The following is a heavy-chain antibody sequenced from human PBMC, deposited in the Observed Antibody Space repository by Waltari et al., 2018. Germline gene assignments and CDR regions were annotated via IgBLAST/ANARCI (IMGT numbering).Heavy chain of an antibody. Sequence: EVLLVESGGGLVQPGGSLRLSCAASGFTFSSYWMSWVRQALGKGLDWVSYISSSSSTIYYAESVKGRFTISRDNAKNSLYLQMNSLRAEDTAVYYCARNDYYDFWSGYAEYGMDVWGQGTTVTVSS. D-gene: IGHD3-3*01. CDR2: ISSSSSTI. V-gene: IGHV3-48*01. J-gene: IGHJ6*02. CDR1: GFTFSSYW. CDR3: ARNDYYDFWSGYAEYGMDV.